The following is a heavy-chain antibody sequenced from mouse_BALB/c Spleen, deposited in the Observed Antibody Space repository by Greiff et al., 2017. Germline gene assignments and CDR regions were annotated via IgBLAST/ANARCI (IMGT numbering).Heavy chain of an antibody. D-gene: IGHD2-10*02. CDR1: GFNIKDTY. Sequence: DVKLQESGAELVKPGASVKLSCTASGFNIKDTYMHWVKQRPEQGLEWIGRIDPANGNTKYDPKFQGKATITADTSSNTAYLQLSSLTSEDTAVYYCAPYVNYAMDYWGQGTSVTVSS. J-gene: IGHJ4*01. CDR3: APYVNYAMDY. V-gene: IGHV14-3*02. CDR2: IDPANGNT.